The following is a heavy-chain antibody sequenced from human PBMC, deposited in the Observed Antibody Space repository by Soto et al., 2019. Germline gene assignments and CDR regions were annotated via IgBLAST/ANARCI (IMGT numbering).Heavy chain of an antibody. V-gene: IGHV3-33*01. D-gene: IGHD2-2*01. CDR2: IWYDGSNK. Sequence: QVQLVESGGGVVQPGRSLRLSCAASGFTFSSYGMHWVRQAPGKGLEWVAVIWYDGSNKYYADSVKGRFTISRDNSKNTLYLQMNSLRAEDTAVYYCARDCSSTSCYGGLDAWGQGTLVTVSS. CDR1: GFTFSSYG. CDR3: ARDCSSTSCYGGLDA. J-gene: IGHJ5*02.